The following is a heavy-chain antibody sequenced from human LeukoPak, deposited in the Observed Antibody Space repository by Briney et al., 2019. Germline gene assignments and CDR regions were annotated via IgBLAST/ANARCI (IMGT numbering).Heavy chain of an antibody. CDR1: GYTFTTYY. CDR3: ARSGSYGY. J-gene: IGHJ4*02. D-gene: IGHD1-26*01. CDR2: ISTYNGNT. V-gene: IGHV1-18*04. Sequence: ASVKVSCKASGYTFTTYYVHWVRQAPGHGLEWMGWISTYNGNTNYAQKLQGRVTMTTDTSTSTAYMELRSLRSDDTAVYYCARSGSYGYWGQGNLVTVSS.